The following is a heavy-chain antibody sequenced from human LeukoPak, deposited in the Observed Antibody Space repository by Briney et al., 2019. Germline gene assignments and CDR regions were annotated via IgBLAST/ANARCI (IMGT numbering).Heavy chain of an antibody. CDR3: AKAYDSSGYYYLGVETADYFDY. CDR2: ISYDGSNK. V-gene: IGHV3-30*18. CDR1: GFTFSSYG. Sequence: PGGSLRLSCAASGFTFSSYGMHWVRQAPGKGLEWVAVISYDGSNKYYADSVKGRFTISRDNSKNTLYLQMNSLRAEDTAVYYCAKAYDSSGYYYLGVETADYFDYWGQGTLVTVSS. D-gene: IGHD3-22*01. J-gene: IGHJ4*02.